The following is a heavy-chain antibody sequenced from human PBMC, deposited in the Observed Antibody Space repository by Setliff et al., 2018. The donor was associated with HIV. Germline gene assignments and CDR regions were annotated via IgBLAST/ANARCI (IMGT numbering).Heavy chain of an antibody. CDR2: FTGGFA. D-gene: IGHD6-19*01. V-gene: IGHV3-NL1*01. J-gene: IGHJ1*01. Sequence: LRLSCAASGFTFSSYGMHWVRQAPGMGFEWVSSFTGGFAYYADSVKGRFSISRDNSNNTLYLQMNSLRAEDTAVYYCAKGVAVAGTYFQHWGQGTLVTVSS. CDR3: AKGVAVAGTYFQH. CDR1: GFTFSSYG.